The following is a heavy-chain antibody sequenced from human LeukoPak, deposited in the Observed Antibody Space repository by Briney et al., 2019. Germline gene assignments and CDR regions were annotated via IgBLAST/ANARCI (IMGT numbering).Heavy chain of an antibody. Sequence: PSETLSLTCTVSGGSISSGGYYWSWIRQPPGKGLEWIGYIYHSGSTYYNPSLKSRVTISVDRSKNQFSLKLSSVTAADTAVYYCAREPPMVRGVTSGYWGQGTLVTVSS. CDR1: GGSISSGGYY. CDR2: IYHSGST. CDR3: AREPPMVRGVTSGY. D-gene: IGHD3-10*01. V-gene: IGHV4-30-2*01. J-gene: IGHJ4*02.